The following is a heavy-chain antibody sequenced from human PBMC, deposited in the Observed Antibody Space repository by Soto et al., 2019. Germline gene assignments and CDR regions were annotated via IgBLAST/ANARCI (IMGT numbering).Heavy chain of an antibody. CDR2: INTNGVNT. V-gene: IGHV3-64*01. D-gene: IGHD6-19*01. J-gene: IGHJ4*02. Sequence: EVQLVESGGGLVQPGGSLRLSCAASGFTFIGYSMFWVRQAPGKGLEYVSAINTNGVNTFYAKSVKGRFTISRDNSKNTMYRQMGSLRAEYMAVYYCARGRVEDSSGWATYFDSWGQGTLVTVSS. CDR1: GFTFIGYS. CDR3: ARGRVEDSSGWATYFDS.